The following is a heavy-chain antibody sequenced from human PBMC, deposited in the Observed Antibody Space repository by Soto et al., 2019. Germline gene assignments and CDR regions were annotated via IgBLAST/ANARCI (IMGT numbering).Heavy chain of an antibody. Sequence: GASVKVSCKASGYTFTSYAMHWVRQAPGQRLEWMGWINAGNGNTKYSQKFQGRVTITRDTSASTAYMELSSLRSEDTAVYYCARGITGTVTYYYGLDVWGQGTTVTVSS. CDR2: INAGNGNT. CDR1: GYTFTSYA. V-gene: IGHV1-3*01. CDR3: ARGITGTVTYYYGLDV. D-gene: IGHD1-20*01. J-gene: IGHJ6*02.